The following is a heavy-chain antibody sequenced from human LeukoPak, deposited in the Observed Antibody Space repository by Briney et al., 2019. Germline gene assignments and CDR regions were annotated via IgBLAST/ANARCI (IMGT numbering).Heavy chain of an antibody. J-gene: IGHJ4*02. Sequence: GGSLRLSCTPSGFLFSNYAMSGVRQAPGKGLEWVSSISGSGGSTYYADSVKGRFTISRDNSKNTLYLQMNSLRAEDTAVYYCAKDLRSPYCSSTSCNYWGQGTLVMVSS. D-gene: IGHD2-2*01. CDR2: ISGSGGST. V-gene: IGHV3-23*01. CDR1: GFLFSNYA. CDR3: AKDLRSPYCSSTSCNY.